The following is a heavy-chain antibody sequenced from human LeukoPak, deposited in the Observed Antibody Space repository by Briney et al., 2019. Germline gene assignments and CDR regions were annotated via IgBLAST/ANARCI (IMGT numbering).Heavy chain of an antibody. CDR3: ARYEGYSYGYEWFDP. D-gene: IGHD5-18*01. CDR1: GYTFTNYN. J-gene: IGHJ5*02. Sequence: GASVKVSCKASGYTFTNYNIHWVRQAPGQGLEWMGIINPSGGSTSYAQKFQGRVTMTRDTSTSAVYMELSSLRSEDTAVYYCARYEGYSYGYEWFDPWGQGTLVTVSS. V-gene: IGHV1-46*01. CDR2: INPSGGST.